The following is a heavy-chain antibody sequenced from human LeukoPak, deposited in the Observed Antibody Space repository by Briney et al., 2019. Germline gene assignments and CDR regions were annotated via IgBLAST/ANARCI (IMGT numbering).Heavy chain of an antibody. CDR2: MNPNSGNT. V-gene: IGHV1-8*02. D-gene: IGHD3-10*01. CDR3: ARGVSMVRGVMWDYYYYYYMDV. J-gene: IGHJ6*03. Sequence: ASVKVSCKASGYTFTSYGISWVRQAPGQGLEWMGWMNPNSGNTGYAQKFQGRVTMTRNTSISTAYMELSSLRSEDTAVYYCARGVSMVRGVMWDYYYYYYMDVWGKGTTVTISS. CDR1: GYTFTSYG.